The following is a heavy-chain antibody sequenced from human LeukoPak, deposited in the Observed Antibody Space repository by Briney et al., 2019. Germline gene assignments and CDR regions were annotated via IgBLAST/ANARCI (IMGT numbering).Heavy chain of an antibody. J-gene: IGHJ3*02. V-gene: IGHV1-69*04. Sequence: AASVKVSCKASGGTFSSYAISWVRQAPGQGLEWMGRIIPILGIANYAQKFQGRVTITADKSTSTAYMELSSLRSDDTAVYYCARDYYNSNGQGAFDIWGQGTMVTVSS. D-gene: IGHD3-22*01. CDR3: ARDYYNSNGQGAFDI. CDR2: IIPILGIA. CDR1: GGTFSSYA.